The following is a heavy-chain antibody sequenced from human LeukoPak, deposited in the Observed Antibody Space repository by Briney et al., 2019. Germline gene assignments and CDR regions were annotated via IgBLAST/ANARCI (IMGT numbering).Heavy chain of an antibody. CDR1: GYSFTSYW. D-gene: IGHD2-15*01. Sequence: GEPLKISCKGTGYSFTSYWIGWVRQMPGKGLEWMGIIYPGDSDTRYSPSFQGQVTISADKSISTAYLQWSSLKASDTAMYYCARHAGGCSGGSCYSSYYYYGMDVWGQGTTVTVSS. J-gene: IGHJ6*02. V-gene: IGHV5-51*01. CDR3: ARHAGGCSGGSCYSSYYYYGMDV. CDR2: IYPGDSDT.